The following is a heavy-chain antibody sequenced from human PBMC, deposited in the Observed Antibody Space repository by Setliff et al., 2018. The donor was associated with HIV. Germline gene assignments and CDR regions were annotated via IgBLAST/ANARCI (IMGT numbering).Heavy chain of an antibody. CDR3: ARDRYTWNYGKNYMDV. CDR2: IHTSGTT. CDR1: GDSSSNDY. V-gene: IGHV4-4*08. J-gene: IGHJ6*03. Sequence: SETLSLTCTVSGDSSSNDYWTWVRQPPGKGLEWIGNIHTSGTTKYNPSLNSRVTISADMSKSQFSLRLSSVTAADTAVYYCARDRYTWNYGKNYMDVWGKGTTVTVSS. D-gene: IGHD1-7*01.